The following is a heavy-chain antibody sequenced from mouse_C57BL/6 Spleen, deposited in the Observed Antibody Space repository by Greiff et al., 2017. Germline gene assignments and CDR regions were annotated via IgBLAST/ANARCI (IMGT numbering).Heavy chain of an antibody. CDR3: ARWNDYAEVYFDY. CDR2: ISYSGST. CDR1: GYSITRDY. V-gene: IGHV3-8*01. Sequence: DVQLQESGPGLAKPSQTLSLTCSVTGYSITRDYWNCIRTFPGNKLEYMEYISYSGSTYYNPSLKRRISITRDTSKNQYYLQLNSVTTEDTATYYCARWNDYAEVYFDYWGQGTTRTVSS. J-gene: IGHJ2*01. D-gene: IGHD2-4*01.